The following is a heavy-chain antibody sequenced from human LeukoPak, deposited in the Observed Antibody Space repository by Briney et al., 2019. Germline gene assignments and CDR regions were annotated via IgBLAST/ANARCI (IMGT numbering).Heavy chain of an antibody. J-gene: IGHJ4*02. Sequence: PGGSLRLSCAASGFTFSTYAMSWVRQAPGKGLECVSAISGNGGTTYYADSVKGRFTISRDNSKNTLYLQMNSLRAEDTAVYYCTAGRRPQTYFDYWGQGTLVTVSS. CDR1: GFTFSTYA. D-gene: IGHD6-25*01. V-gene: IGHV3-23*01. CDR3: TAGRRPQTYFDY. CDR2: ISGNGGTT.